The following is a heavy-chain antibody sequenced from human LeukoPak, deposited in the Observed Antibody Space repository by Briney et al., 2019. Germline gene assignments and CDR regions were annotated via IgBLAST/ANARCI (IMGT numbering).Heavy chain of an antibody. CDR3: AREGIRIAAAGTIDY. CDR2: ISTYNGNT. V-gene: IGHV1-18*04. D-gene: IGHD6-13*01. J-gene: IGHJ4*02. Sequence: ASVKVSCKASGYTFTSNGISWVRQAPGQGLEWMGWISTYNGNTNYAQKLQDRVTMTTDTSTSTAYMELRSLRSDDTAVYYCAREGIRIAAAGTIDYWGQGTLVTVSS. CDR1: GYTFTSNG.